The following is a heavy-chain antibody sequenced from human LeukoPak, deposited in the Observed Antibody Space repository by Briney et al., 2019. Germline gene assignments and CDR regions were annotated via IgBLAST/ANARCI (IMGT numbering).Heavy chain of an antibody. Sequence: GGSLRLSCAASGFTFSSYSMNWVRQAPGKGLEWVSYISSSSSTIYYADSVKGRFTISRDNSKNTLYLQMNSLRAEDTAVYYCARQNPYDILTGYSGDYWGQGTLVTVSS. V-gene: IGHV3-48*01. CDR3: ARQNPYDILTGYSGDY. D-gene: IGHD3-9*01. CDR2: ISSSSSTI. J-gene: IGHJ4*02. CDR1: GFTFSSYS.